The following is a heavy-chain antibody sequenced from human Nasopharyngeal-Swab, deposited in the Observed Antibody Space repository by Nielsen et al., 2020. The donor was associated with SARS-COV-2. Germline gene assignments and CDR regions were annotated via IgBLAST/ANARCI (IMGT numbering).Heavy chain of an antibody. Sequence: SETLSLTCTVSGASISSGHYYWGWIRQPPGKGLEWIASVHNSGATYYNPSLKSRVTIDIDTSKNHFSLRLHSVTAADTAIYYCARQGFGEGDWDQGTLVTVSS. CDR1: GASISSGHYY. J-gene: IGHJ4*02. D-gene: IGHD3-10*01. CDR3: ARQGFGEGD. V-gene: IGHV4-39*02. CDR2: VHNSGAT.